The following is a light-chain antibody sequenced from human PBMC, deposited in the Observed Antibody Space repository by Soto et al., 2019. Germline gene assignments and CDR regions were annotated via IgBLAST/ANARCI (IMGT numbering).Light chain of an antibody. V-gene: IGKV1-39*01. Sequence: DIQMTQSPPSLSASVGDSVTITCRSSQTINNYLNRYQQKPGQAPQLLIHTTSTLQSGAPSRFSGSGSGTDYTLTINSLQPEDFATYYCQQTNTSPLTFGQGTKVDIK. CDR1: QTINNY. CDR2: TTS. CDR3: QQTNTSPLT. J-gene: IGKJ1*01.